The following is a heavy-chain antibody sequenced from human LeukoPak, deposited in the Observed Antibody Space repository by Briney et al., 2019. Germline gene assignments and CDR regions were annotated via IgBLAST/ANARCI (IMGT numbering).Heavy chain of an antibody. CDR2: IIGSGDST. J-gene: IGHJ4*02. V-gene: IGHV3-23*01. CDR1: GFTFSSYA. Sequence: GGSLRLSCAASGFTFSSYAMSWVRQAPGKGLEXXXAIIGSGDSTYYADSVKGRFTISRDNSKNTLYLQMNSLRAEDTAVYYCAKDRNDYGDYVLDYWGQGTLVTVSS. CDR3: AKDRNDYGDYVLDY. D-gene: IGHD4-17*01.